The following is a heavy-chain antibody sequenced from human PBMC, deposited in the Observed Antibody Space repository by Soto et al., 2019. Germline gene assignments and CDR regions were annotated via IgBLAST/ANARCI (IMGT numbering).Heavy chain of an antibody. J-gene: IGHJ3*01. V-gene: IGHV1-3*01. CDR2: INAGNGNT. D-gene: IGHD6-13*01. CDR3: AVTTSTWYDDAFDV. Sequence: GSSVKVCCKASGYTFTRYAMHWVRQAPGRRLEWMGWINAGNGNTKYSQKFQGRVTITRDTSASTAYMELSSLRSDDTAVYYCAVTTSTWYDDAFDVWGQGTMVTVS. CDR1: GYTFTRYA.